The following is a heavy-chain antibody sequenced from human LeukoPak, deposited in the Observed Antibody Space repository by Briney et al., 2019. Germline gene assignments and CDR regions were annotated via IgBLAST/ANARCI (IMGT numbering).Heavy chain of an antibody. CDR1: GFTFSSYA. CDR2: ISYDGSNK. CDR3: ARDGGYCSGGSCRPVYYYGMDV. J-gene: IGHJ6*02. Sequence: HPGRSLRLSCAASGFTFSSYAMHWVRQAPGKGLEWVAVISYDGSNKYYADSVKGRFTISRDNSKNTLYLQMNSLRAEGTAVYCCARDGGYCSGGSCRPVYYYGMDVWGQGTTVTVSS. V-gene: IGHV3-30*04. D-gene: IGHD2-15*01.